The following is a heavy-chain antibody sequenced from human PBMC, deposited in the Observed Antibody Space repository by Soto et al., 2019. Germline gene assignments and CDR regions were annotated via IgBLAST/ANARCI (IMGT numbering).Heavy chain of an antibody. V-gene: IGHV4-59*08. CDR1: GGSISSYY. J-gene: IGHJ5*02. Sequence: SETLSLTCTVSGGSISSYYWSWIRQPPGKGLEWIGYIYYSGSTNYNPSLKSRVTISVDTSKNQFSLKLSSVTAADTAVYYCARATVTHNWFDPWGQGTLVTVSS. CDR3: ARATVTHNWFDP. D-gene: IGHD4-4*01. CDR2: IYYSGST.